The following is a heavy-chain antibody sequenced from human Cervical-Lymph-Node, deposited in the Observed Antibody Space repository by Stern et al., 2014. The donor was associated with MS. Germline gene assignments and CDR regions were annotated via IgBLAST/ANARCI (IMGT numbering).Heavy chain of an antibody. V-gene: IGHV1-46*01. D-gene: IGHD6-13*01. J-gene: IGHJ4*02. CDR1: C. CDR3: VRRIAKSGIPFDY. CDR2: INSSGGST. Sequence: CVHWIPQAPGQGLEWMGEINSSGGSTNYAQKFRGRVTMTRDTSTRTVYLELNNLTSEDTAVYYCVRRIAKSGIPFDYWGQGTLVTVSS.